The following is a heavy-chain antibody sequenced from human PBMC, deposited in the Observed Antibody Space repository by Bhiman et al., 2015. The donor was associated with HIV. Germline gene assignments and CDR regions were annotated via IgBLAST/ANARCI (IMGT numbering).Heavy chain of an antibody. J-gene: IGHJ6*02. Sequence: DVQLVESGGGLVQPGGSLRLSCAGSGFTFSSYQMNWVRQAPGKGLEWVSYISSSGSTIYYADSVKGRFTISRDNAKNSLFLQMNSLRAEDTAVYYCARDLRPYSPGPYYYGMDVWGQGTTVTVSS. CDR1: GFTFSSYQ. CDR3: ARDLRPYSPGPYYYGMDV. V-gene: IGHV3-48*03. CDR2: ISSSGSTI. D-gene: IGHD2-21*01.